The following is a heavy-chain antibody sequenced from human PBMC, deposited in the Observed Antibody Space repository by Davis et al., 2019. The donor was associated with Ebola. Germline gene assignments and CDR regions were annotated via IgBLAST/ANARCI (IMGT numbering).Heavy chain of an antibody. CDR3: ARDLPGGDWYFDL. Sequence: GESLQISCAASAFTFTSYCMHWVRQAPGKGLEWVAVISYDGSNKYYADSVKGRFTISRDNSKNTLYLQMNSLRAEDTAVYYCARDLPGGDWYFDLWGRGTLVTVSS. J-gene: IGHJ2*01. CDR1: AFTFTSYC. CDR2: ISYDGSNK. V-gene: IGHV3-30*03. D-gene: IGHD1-14*01.